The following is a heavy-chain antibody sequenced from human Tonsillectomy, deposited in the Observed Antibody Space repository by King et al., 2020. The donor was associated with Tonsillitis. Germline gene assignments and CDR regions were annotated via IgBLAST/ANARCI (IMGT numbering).Heavy chain of an antibody. Sequence: QLVESGGGLVKPGGSLRLSCAASGFTFSSYSMNWVRQAPGKGLEWGSSISSSSSYIYYADSVKGRFTISRDNAKNSLYLQMNSLRAEDTAVYYCARGEEVVRGGGGGYGMDVWGQGTTVTVSS. J-gene: IGHJ6*02. CDR1: GFTFSSYS. D-gene: IGHD3-10*01. CDR2: ISSSSSYI. V-gene: IGHV3-21*01. CDR3: ARGEEVVRGGGGGYGMDV.